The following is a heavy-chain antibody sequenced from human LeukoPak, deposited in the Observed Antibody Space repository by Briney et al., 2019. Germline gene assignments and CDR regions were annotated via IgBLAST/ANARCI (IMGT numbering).Heavy chain of an antibody. CDR2: IRYDGSNK. D-gene: IGHD4-17*01. Sequence: GGSLRLSCAASGFTFSSYGMHWVRQAPGKGLEWVAFIRYDGSNKYYADSVKGRFTISRDNSKNTLYLQMNSLRTEDTAAYYCAKGGDYLYNWFDPWGQGTLVTVSS. V-gene: IGHV3-30*02. CDR3: AKGGDYLYNWFDP. CDR1: GFTFSSYG. J-gene: IGHJ5*02.